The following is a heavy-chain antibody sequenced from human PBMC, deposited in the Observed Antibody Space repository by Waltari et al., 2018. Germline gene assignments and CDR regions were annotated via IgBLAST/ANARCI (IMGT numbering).Heavy chain of an antibody. CDR1: GYTLTELS. Sequence: QVQLVQSGAEVKKPGASVKVSCKVSGYTLTELSMHWVRQTPGKGLEWMGGVEHEEVETIDEQKSKGKGTMTEETSTDTADMEMSSLRSEDTAVYYCATALQERFGESIHYYYYMDVWGKGTTVTVSS. J-gene: IGHJ6*03. CDR2: VEHEEVET. CDR3: ATALQERFGESIHYYYYMDV. D-gene: IGHD3-10*01. V-gene: IGHV1-24*01.